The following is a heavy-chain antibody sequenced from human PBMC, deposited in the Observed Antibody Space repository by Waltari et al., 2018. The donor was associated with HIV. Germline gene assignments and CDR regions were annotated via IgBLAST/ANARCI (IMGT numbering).Heavy chain of an antibody. CDR1: GGSTSSYY. CDR2: IYDSGST. J-gene: IGHJ4*02. V-gene: IGHV4-59*01. D-gene: IGHD2-15*01. Sequence: QVQLQESGPGLVTPSETLSLTCTVSGGSTSSYYWSWIRQPPGKGLEWIGYIYDSGSTNYNPSLKSRVTISVDTSKNQFSLKLSSVTAADTAVYYCARDKRDGGNHRAYFDYWGQGSLVTVSS. CDR3: ARDKRDGGNHRAYFDY.